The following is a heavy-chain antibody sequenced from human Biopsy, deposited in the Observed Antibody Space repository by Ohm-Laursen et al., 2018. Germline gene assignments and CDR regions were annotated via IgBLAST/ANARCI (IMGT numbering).Heavy chain of an antibody. Sequence: SSVKVSCNAPGGTFSNYGVNWVRQAPGQGLEWLGGNIPILGTGNYAQKFQDRVTVAADTSTSTATMGLRSLRSDDTAVYYCATKLTGYFHHWGQGTLVIVSS. J-gene: IGHJ1*01. V-gene: IGHV1-69*06. D-gene: IGHD3-9*01. CDR2: NIPILGTG. CDR3: ATKLTGYFHH. CDR1: GGTFSNYG.